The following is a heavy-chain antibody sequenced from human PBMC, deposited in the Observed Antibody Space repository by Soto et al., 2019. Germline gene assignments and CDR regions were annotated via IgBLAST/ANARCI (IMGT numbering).Heavy chain of an antibody. D-gene: IGHD4-17*01. CDR2: IYYSGST. Sequence: SETLSLTCTVSGGSISSSSYYWGWIRQPPGKGLEWIGYIYYSGSTNYNPSLKSRVTISVDTSKNQFSLKLSSVTAADTAVYYCARNGDYGDYVDFDYWGQGTLVTVSS. V-gene: IGHV4-61*05. J-gene: IGHJ4*02. CDR3: ARNGDYGDYVDFDY. CDR1: GGSISSSSYY.